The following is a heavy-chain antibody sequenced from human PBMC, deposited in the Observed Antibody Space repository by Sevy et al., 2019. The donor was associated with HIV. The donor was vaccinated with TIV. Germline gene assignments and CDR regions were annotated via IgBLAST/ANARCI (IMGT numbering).Heavy chain of an antibody. CDR1: GFSFTNYA. Sequence: GGSLRLSCAASGFSFTNYAMNWVRQAPGRGLEWVSTIPSTGRSTYYANSVKGRFTISRDTSNSTLFLQMDSLRPEDTALYYRARGWPIHFWGQGTLVTVSS. D-gene: IGHD6-19*01. V-gene: IGHV3-23*05. CDR3: ARGWPIHF. J-gene: IGHJ4*02. CDR2: IPSTGRST.